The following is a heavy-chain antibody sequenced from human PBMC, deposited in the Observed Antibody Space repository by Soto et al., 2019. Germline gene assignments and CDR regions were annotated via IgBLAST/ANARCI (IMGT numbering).Heavy chain of an antibody. V-gene: IGHV1-69*01. CDR3: ARLSCSGGSCYGGEDGIDY. D-gene: IGHD2-15*01. CDR1: GGTFSSYA. J-gene: IGHJ4*02. Sequence: QVQLVQSGAEVKKPGSSVKVSCKASGGTFSSYAISWVRQAPGQGLEWMGGIIPIFGTATYAQKFQGRVTITADESTSTAYMELSSLRSEDTAVYYCARLSCSGGSCYGGEDGIDYWGQGTLVTVSS. CDR2: IIPIFGTA.